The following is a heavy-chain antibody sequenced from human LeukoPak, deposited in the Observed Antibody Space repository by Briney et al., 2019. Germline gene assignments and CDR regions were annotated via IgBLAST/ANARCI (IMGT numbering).Heavy chain of an antibody. CDR3: ARDSSSSTWYGGSSD. V-gene: IGHV1-2*02. CDR1: GYTFTGHY. J-gene: IGHJ4*02. CDR2: INPDSGDT. Sequence: GASVKVSCKASGYTFTGHYIHWVRQAPGQGLEWMGYINPDSGDTNYAQKFQGRVTLTGDTSITTTYMDLSSLRSDDTAVYYCARDSSSSTWYGGSSDWGQGTLVIVSS. D-gene: IGHD6-13*01.